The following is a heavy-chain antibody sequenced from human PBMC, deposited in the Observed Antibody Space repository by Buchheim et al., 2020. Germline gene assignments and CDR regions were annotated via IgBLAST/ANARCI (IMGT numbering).Heavy chain of an antibody. J-gene: IGHJ6*02. CDR3: ARQLATSYYYYYAMDV. V-gene: IGHV5-51*01. CDR1: GYSFTTYW. CDR2: IYPGDSDT. Sequence: EVQLVQSGAEVKKPGESLKISCKGSGYSFTTYWIGWVRQMPGKGLEWLGIIYPGDSDTRYSPSFQGQVTISADKSIGTAYPQWSSLKASDTAMYYCARQLATSYYYYYAMDVWGQGTT. D-gene: IGHD6-6*01.